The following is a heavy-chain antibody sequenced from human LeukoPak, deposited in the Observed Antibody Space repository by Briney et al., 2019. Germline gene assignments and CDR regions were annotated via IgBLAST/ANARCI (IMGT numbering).Heavy chain of an antibody. J-gene: IGHJ5*02. CDR1: GFAFSDYW. Sequence: PGGSLRLSCAASGFAFSDYWMTWLRQAPGKRPEWVASIKQDGGEQFYVDSVKGRFTISKDNAESSLYLQMKSLRAEDTAVYYCAREVHATFDPWGQGTLVTVSS. V-gene: IGHV3-7*01. D-gene: IGHD3-10*01. CDR2: IKQDGGEQ. CDR3: AREVHATFDP.